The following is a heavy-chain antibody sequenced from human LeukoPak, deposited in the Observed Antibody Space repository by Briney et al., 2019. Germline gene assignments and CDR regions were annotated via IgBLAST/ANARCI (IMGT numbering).Heavy chain of an antibody. CDR2: ISDNT. Sequence: GSLRLSCAASGFTFSSYGMHWVRQAPGKGLEWVSGISDNTYYADSVRGRFTISRDNSKNTLYLQMNSLRAEDTAVYYCAKGQGSEIYKYYFDYWGQGALVTVSS. CDR1: GFTFSSYG. D-gene: IGHD3-10*01. CDR3: AKGQGSEIYKYYFDY. V-gene: IGHV3-23*01. J-gene: IGHJ4*02.